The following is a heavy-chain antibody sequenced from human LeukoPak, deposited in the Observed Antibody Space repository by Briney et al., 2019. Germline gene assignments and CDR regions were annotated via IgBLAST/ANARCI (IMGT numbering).Heavy chain of an antibody. CDR2: INPSGGST. Sequence: ASVKVSCKASGYTFTSYYMHWVRQAPGQGLEWMGLINPSGGSTSYAQKFQGRVTMTRDTSTSTVYMELSSLRSEDTAVYYCARGVTMVRGVKFLAYYYYGMDVWGQGTTVTVSS. CDR1: GYTFTSYY. D-gene: IGHD3-10*01. CDR3: ARGVTMVRGVKFLAYYYYGMDV. J-gene: IGHJ6*02. V-gene: IGHV1-46*01.